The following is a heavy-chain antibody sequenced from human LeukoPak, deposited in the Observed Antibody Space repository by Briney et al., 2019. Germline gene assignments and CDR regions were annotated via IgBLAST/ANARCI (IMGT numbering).Heavy chain of an antibody. CDR1: GFTFSSYA. D-gene: IGHD3-10*01. CDR3: AKDIRITMVRGVINSSWFDP. CDR2: ISGSGGST. J-gene: IGHJ5*02. Sequence: GGSLRLSCAASGFTFSSYAMSWVRQAPGKGLEWVSAISGSGGSTYYAGSVKGRFTISRDNSKNTLYLQMNSLRAEDTAVYYCAKDIRITMVRGVINSSWFDPWGQGTLATVSS. V-gene: IGHV3-23*01.